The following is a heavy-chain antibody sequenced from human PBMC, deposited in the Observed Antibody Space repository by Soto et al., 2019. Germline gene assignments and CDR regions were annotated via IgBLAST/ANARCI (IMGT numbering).Heavy chain of an antibody. CDR2: ISAYNGNT. CDR3: ARGLSSGYPFDAFDI. J-gene: IGHJ3*02. Sequence: ASVKVSCKASGYTFTSYYMHWVRQAPGQGLEWMGWISAYNGNTNYAQKLQGRVTMTTDTSTSTAYMELRSLRSDDTAVYYCARGLSSGYPFDAFDIWGQGTMVTVSS. CDR1: GYTFTSYY. V-gene: IGHV1-18*04. D-gene: IGHD3-22*01.